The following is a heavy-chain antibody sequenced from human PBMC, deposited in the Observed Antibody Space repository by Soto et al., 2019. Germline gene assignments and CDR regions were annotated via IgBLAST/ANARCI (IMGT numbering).Heavy chain of an antibody. CDR3: ARDGCSGGSCSSVGY. CDR1: GFTFSSYG. V-gene: IGHV3-33*01. J-gene: IGHJ4*02. D-gene: IGHD2-15*01. Sequence: QVQLVESGGGVVQPGRSLRLSCAASGFTFSSYGMHWVRQAPGKGLEWVAVIWYDGSNKYYADSVKGRFTISRDNSKNTRYLQMTSLRPEDRAVYYCARDGCSGGSCSSVGYWGQGTLVTVSS. CDR2: IWYDGSNK.